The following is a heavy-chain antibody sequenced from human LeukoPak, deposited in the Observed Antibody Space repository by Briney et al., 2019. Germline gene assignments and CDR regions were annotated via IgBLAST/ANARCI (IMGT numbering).Heavy chain of an antibody. CDR1: GFTFSSYA. Sequence: GGSLRLSCAASGFTFSSYAMHWVRQAPGKGLEWVAVISYDGSNKYYADSVKGRFTISRDNSKNTLYPQMNSLRAEDTAVYYCARDRFFCGGDCYAPLDYWGQGTLVTVSS. D-gene: IGHD2-21*02. CDR3: ARDRFFCGGDCYAPLDY. V-gene: IGHV3-30-3*01. J-gene: IGHJ4*02. CDR2: ISYDGSNK.